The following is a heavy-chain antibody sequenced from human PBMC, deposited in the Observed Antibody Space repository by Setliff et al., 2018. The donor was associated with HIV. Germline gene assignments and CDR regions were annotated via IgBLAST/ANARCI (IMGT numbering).Heavy chain of an antibody. Sequence: RLSCAASGFTFSSYNMNWVRQAPGKGLEWVSYISSSSSTIYYADSVKGRFTISRDNAKNSLYLQMNSLRAEDTAVYYCARGIRSYSTSPRGFDIWGQGTLVTVSS. CDR3: ARGIRSYSTSPRGFDI. J-gene: IGHJ3*02. V-gene: IGHV3-48*01. CDR1: GFTFSSYN. D-gene: IGHD1-26*01. CDR2: ISSSSSTI.